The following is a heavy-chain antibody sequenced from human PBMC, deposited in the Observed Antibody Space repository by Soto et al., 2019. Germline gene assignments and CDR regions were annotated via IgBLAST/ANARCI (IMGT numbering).Heavy chain of an antibody. V-gene: IGHV1-46*01. J-gene: IGHJ6*02. CDR3: ASDVSGTGATYVMDV. D-gene: IGHD2-2*01. Sequence: ASVKVSCKASGYIFSSHCIYWVRQAPGQGLQWMGIINPGGGRTAYAQKFQGRVTLTRDMSTSTVYMELTSLTYDDTAVYYCASDVSGTGATYVMDVWGQGTTVTVSS. CDR1: GYIFSSHC. CDR2: INPGGGRT.